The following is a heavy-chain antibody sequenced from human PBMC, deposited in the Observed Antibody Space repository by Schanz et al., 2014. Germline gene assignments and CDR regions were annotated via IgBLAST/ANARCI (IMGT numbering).Heavy chain of an antibody. CDR2: ISSSGST. CDR1: GFTFSSYG. CDR3: AKDIAPLAARPGYGMDV. J-gene: IGHJ6*02. D-gene: IGHD6-13*01. Sequence: EVQLLESGGGLVQPGGSLRLSCAASGFTFSSYGMSWVCQAPGKGLEWVSGISSSGSTYYADSVKGRFTISRDNSKNTLYLQMISLRAEDTAVYYCAKDIAPLAARPGYGMDVWGQGTTVTVSS. V-gene: IGHV3-23*01.